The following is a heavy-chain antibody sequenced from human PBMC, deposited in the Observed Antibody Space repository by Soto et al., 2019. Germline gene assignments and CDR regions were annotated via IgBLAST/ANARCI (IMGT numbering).Heavy chain of an antibody. CDR1: GFTFSSYW. V-gene: IGHV3-74*01. CDR2: INSDGSST. D-gene: IGHD6-25*01. Sequence: EVQLVESGGGLVQPGGSLRLSCASSGFTFSSYWMHWVRQAPGKGLVWVSRINSDGSSTSYADSVKGRFTISRDNAKNTPYLQMNSLRSENTGVYYCVRPTLVWEAASRDDYWGQGTLVTVSS. CDR3: VRPTLVWEAASRDDY. J-gene: IGHJ4*02.